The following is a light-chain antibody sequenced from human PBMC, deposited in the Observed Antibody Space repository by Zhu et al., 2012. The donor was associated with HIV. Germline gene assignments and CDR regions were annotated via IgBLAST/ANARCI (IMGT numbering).Light chain of an antibody. V-gene: IGKV1-5*03. CDR3: QQYSSYWT. CDR2: EAS. CDR1: QNVYKF. J-gene: IGKJ1*01. Sequence: DIQMTQSPSTLSASVGDRVTITCRASQNVYKFLAWYQQKPERAPKLLIYEASRLETGVPSRFSGSGSGTEFTLTISSLQPDDFATYYCQQYSSYWTFGQGTKVEVK.